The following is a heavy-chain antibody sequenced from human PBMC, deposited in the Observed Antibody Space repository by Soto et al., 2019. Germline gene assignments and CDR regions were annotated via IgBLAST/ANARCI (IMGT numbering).Heavy chain of an antibody. CDR1: GFSFSSYW. Sequence: DVQLVESGGDLVQPGGSLRISCAASGFSFSSYWMTWVRQAPGKGLEWVANIKQDGREKYYVASVKGRFTISRDNGKNLLFLQMDSLTPDDTAVYYCAGDGVRNGAYNGWLDPWGQGTLVTVSS. CDR2: IKQDGREK. V-gene: IGHV3-7*03. D-gene: IGHD3-16*01. CDR3: AGDGVRNGAYNGWLDP. J-gene: IGHJ5*02.